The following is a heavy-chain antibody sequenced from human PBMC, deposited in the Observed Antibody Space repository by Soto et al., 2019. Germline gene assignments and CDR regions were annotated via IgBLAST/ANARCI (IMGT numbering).Heavy chain of an antibody. D-gene: IGHD6-19*01. J-gene: IGHJ4*02. CDR2: INSDGSNT. CDR3: ARGRIAVSGFDY. CDR1: GFTFSSYF. Sequence: PGGSLSLSCAASGFTFSSYFMRWVRQAPGKGLVWVSRINSDGSNTNYADSVKGRFTISRDNAKNTLYLQMNSLRAEDTAVYYCARGRIAVSGFDYWGQGTLVTVSS. V-gene: IGHV3-74*01.